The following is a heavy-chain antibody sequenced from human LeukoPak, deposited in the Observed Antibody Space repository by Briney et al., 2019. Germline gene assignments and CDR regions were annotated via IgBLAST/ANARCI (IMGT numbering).Heavy chain of an antibody. D-gene: IGHD6-13*01. J-gene: IGHJ4*02. Sequence: KYSQTLSLTCAISGDNVSSNSAAWNWIRQSPSRGLEWLGRTYYRSMWYNDYAVSVKSRITINPDTSKNQFSLHLNSVTPEDTAVYYCAREGYSSSYVDYWGQGTLVTVSS. CDR3: AREGYSSSYVDY. CDR1: GDNVSSNSAA. V-gene: IGHV6-1*01. CDR2: TYYRSMWYN.